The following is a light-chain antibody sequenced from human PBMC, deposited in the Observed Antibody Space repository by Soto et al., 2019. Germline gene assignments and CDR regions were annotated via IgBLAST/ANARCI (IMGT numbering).Light chain of an antibody. V-gene: IGLV3-27*01. CDR3: YSAADNNWV. CDR2: KDS. J-gene: IGLJ3*02. Sequence: SYELTQPSSVSVSPGQTARITCSGDVLAKKYARWFQQKPGQAPVLVIYKDSVRPSGIPERFSGSSSGTTVTLTISGAQVEDEADYYCYSAADNNWVFGGGTKLTVL. CDR1: VLAKKY.